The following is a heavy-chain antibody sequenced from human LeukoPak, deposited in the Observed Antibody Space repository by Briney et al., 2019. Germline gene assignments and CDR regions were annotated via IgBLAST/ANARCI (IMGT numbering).Heavy chain of an antibody. Sequence: GGSLRLSCAASGFTFSSYGMNWVRQAPGKGLEWVSAVSGSGGSTYYADSVKGRFTISRDNSKNTLYLQMNSLRAEDTAVYYCAIDYYDSSGYYSFDYWGQGTLVTVPS. CDR1: GFTFSSYG. D-gene: IGHD3-22*01. CDR2: VSGSGGST. CDR3: AIDYYDSSGYYSFDY. V-gene: IGHV3-23*01. J-gene: IGHJ4*02.